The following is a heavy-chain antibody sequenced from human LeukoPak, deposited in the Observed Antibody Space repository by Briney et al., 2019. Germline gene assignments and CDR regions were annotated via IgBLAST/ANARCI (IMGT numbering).Heavy chain of an antibody. CDR2: ISYDGSNK. V-gene: IGHV3-30*18. J-gene: IGHJ4*02. Sequence: GGSLRLSCAASGFTFSSYGMHWVRQAPGKGLEWVAVISYDGSNKYYADSVKGRFTISRDNSKNTLYLQMNSLRAEDTALYYCAKPGEASNYYFDYWGQGALVTVSS. D-gene: IGHD2-21*01. CDR1: GFTFSSYG. CDR3: AKPGEASNYYFDY.